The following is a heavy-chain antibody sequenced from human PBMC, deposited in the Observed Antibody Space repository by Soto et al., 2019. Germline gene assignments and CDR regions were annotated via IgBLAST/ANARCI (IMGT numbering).Heavy chain of an antibody. D-gene: IGHD1-7*01. V-gene: IGHV3-30*18. CDR1: GFTFSSYG. J-gene: IGHJ6*03. CDR2: ISYDGSNK. Sequence: QVQLVESGGGVVQPGRSVRLSCAASGFTFSSYGMHWVRQAPGKGLEWVAVISYDGSNKYYADSVKGRFTISRDNSKNTLYLQMNSLRAEDTAVYYCAKDSKQASWNYPYYYYYYYMDVWGKGTTVTVSS. CDR3: AKDSKQASWNYPYYYYYYYMDV.